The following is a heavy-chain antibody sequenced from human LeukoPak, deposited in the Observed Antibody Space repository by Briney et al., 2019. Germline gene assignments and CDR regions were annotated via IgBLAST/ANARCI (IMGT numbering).Heavy chain of an antibody. D-gene: IGHD3-10*01. CDR3: AKLWRGSYPRYFDY. V-gene: IGHV3-64*01. CDR1: GFTFSSYA. J-gene: IGHJ4*02. Sequence: PGGSLRLSCAASGFTFSSYAMHWVRQAPGKGLEYVSAISSNGGSTYYANSVKGRFTISRDNSKNTLYLQMNSLSAEDSAIYYCAKLWRGSYPRYFDYWGQGALVTVSS. CDR2: ISSNGGST.